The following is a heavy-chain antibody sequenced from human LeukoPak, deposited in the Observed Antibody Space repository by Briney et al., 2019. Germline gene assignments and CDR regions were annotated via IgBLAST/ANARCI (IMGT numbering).Heavy chain of an antibody. CDR3: AKVRYYDFWSGRSYFDY. D-gene: IGHD3-3*01. Sequence: TGGSLRLSCAASGFTFSSYAMSWVRQAPGKGLEWVSAISGSGGSTYYADSVKGRFTISRDNSKNTLYLQMNSLRAEDTAVYYCAKVRYYDFWSGRSYFDYWGQGTQVTVSS. J-gene: IGHJ4*02. CDR2: ISGSGGST. CDR1: GFTFSSYA. V-gene: IGHV3-23*01.